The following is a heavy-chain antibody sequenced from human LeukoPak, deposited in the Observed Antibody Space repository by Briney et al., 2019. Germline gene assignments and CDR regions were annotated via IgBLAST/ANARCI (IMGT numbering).Heavy chain of an antibody. Sequence: KPSETLSLTCAVYGGSFSGYYWSWIRQPPGKGLEWIGEINHSGSTNYNPSLKSRVTISVDTSKNQFSLKLSSVTAADTAVYYCATGGYGDSYYYYYGMDVWGQGTTVTVSS. V-gene: IGHV4-34*01. CDR3: ATGGYGDSYYYYYGMDV. D-gene: IGHD4-17*01. CDR1: GGSFSGYY. J-gene: IGHJ6*02. CDR2: INHSGST.